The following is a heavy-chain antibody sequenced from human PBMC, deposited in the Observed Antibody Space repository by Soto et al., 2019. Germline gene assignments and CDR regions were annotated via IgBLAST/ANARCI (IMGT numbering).Heavy chain of an antibody. Sequence: ASVKVSCKASGYTFTSYDINWVRQATGQGLEWMGWMNPNSGNTGYAQKFQGRVTMTRNTSISTAYMELSSLRAEDTAVYYCAKSPGYGDHFDYWGQGSLVTVSS. CDR3: AKSPGYGDHFDY. CDR2: MNPNSGNT. V-gene: IGHV1-8*01. CDR1: GYTFTSYD. J-gene: IGHJ4*02. D-gene: IGHD4-17*01.